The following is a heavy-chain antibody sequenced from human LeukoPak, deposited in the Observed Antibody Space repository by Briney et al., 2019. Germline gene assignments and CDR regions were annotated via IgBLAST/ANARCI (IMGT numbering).Heavy chain of an antibody. CDR3: AREGYDTSWPYYFDY. V-gene: IGHV4-59*01. Sequence: SETLSLTCAVSCDSISSYYWSWIRQTPGKGLEWIGYINNSGSTRYNPSLKSRVTISLDTSKNQFSLKLSSVTAADSAVYYCAREGYDTSWPYYFDYWGQGTLVTVSS. CDR1: CDSISSYY. CDR2: INNSGST. J-gene: IGHJ4*02. D-gene: IGHD2-2*01.